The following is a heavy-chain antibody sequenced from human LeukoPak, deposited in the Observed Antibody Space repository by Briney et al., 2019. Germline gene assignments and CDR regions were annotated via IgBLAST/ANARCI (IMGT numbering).Heavy chain of an antibody. CDR3: ARGPSPPLGDIVVVPAAIGWFDP. CDR1: GGTFSSYA. V-gene: IGHV1-69*05. J-gene: IGHJ5*02. CDR2: IIPIFGTA. D-gene: IGHD2-2*02. Sequence: ASVKVSCKASGGTFSSYAISWVRQAPGQGLEWMGRIIPIFGTANYAQKFQGRVTITTDESTSTAYMELSSLRSEDTAVYYCARGPSPPLGDIVVVPAAIGWFDPWGQGTLVTVSS.